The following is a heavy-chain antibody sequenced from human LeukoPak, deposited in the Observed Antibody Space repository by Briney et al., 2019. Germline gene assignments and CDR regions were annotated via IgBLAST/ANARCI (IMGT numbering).Heavy chain of an antibody. CDR3: ARDLAMAGRDLDY. V-gene: IGHV3-11*01. Sequence: RGSLRLSCAASGFAFRNYYMDWIRQAPGKGLEWVAYISNSGTIRYYAESVKGRFTISRDNAKNSLYLQMNSLRAEDTALYYCARDLAMAGRDLDYWGQGTLVTVSS. CDR2: ISNSGTIR. J-gene: IGHJ4*02. D-gene: IGHD6-19*01. CDR1: GFAFRNYY.